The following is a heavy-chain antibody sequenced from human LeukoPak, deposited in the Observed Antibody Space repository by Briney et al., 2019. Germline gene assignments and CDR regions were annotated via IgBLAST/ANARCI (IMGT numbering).Heavy chain of an antibody. D-gene: IGHD3-10*01. J-gene: IGHJ4*02. CDR3: ARQSVWFGELSKLLLDY. CDR2: IYYSGST. Sequence: PSETLSLTCTVSGGSISSSSYYWGWIRQPPGKGLEWIGSIYYSGSTYYNPSLKSRVTISVDTSKNQFSLKLNSVTAADTAVYYCARQSVWFGELSKLLLDYLGQGTLVTVSS. CDR1: GGSISSSSYY. V-gene: IGHV4-39*07.